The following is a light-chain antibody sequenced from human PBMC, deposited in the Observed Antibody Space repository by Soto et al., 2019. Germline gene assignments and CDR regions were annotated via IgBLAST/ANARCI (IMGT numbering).Light chain of an antibody. Sequence: DIQMTQSPSSLSASVGDSLTITCRASQSITNYLNWYQQKPGKAPKLLIYAASSLQSGVPSRFSGCGSGTDFTLTISSLQSEDFAVYYCHQYNNWPPWTFGQGTKVEIK. CDR1: QSITNY. J-gene: IGKJ1*01. CDR3: HQYNNWPPWT. CDR2: AAS. V-gene: IGKV1-39*01.